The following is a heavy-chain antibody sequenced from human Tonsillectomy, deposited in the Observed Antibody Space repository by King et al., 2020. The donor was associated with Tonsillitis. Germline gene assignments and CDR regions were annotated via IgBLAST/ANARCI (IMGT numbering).Heavy chain of an antibody. V-gene: IGHV1-69*01. CDR3: ARDIGDWGDY. Sequence: VQLVESGAEVKKPGSSVTVSCKTSGGTFSSYAFSWVRQAPGQGLEWMGGIIPSFAPAIYAKTFQGRVTITVDESTSTTYMELSRLRSEDTAVYYCARDIGDWGDYWGQGTLVTVSS. CDR1: GGTFSSYA. J-gene: IGHJ4*02. CDR2: IIPSFAPA. D-gene: IGHD7-27*01.